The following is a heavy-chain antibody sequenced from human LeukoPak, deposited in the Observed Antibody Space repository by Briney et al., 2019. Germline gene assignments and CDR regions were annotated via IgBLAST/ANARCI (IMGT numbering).Heavy chain of an antibody. D-gene: IGHD1-26*01. V-gene: IGHV4-59*01. CDR1: GRSISSYY. J-gene: IGHJ3*02. Sequence: SETLSRTCNDTGRSISSYYWSWIRQLPGKGLEWIGYIYYSGSTNYNRSLKSRVTISVDTSKNQFSLKLSSVTAADTAVYHCARRYYDAFDIWGQGTMVTVSS. CDR3: ARRYYDAFDI. CDR2: IYYSGST.